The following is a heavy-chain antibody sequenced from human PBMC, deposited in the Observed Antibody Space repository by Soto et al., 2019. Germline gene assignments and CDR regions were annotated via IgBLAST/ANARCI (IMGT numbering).Heavy chain of an antibody. Sequence: GGSLRLSCAASGFTFSSYAMSWVRQAPGKGLEWVSAISGSGGSTYYADSVKGRFTISRDNSKNTLYLQMNSLRAEDTAVYYCAKFIFSYSYYYYGMDVWGQGTTVTVSS. CDR1: GFTFSSYA. CDR2: ISGSGGST. V-gene: IGHV3-23*01. J-gene: IGHJ6*02. CDR3: AKFIFSYSYYYYGMDV. D-gene: IGHD5-18*01.